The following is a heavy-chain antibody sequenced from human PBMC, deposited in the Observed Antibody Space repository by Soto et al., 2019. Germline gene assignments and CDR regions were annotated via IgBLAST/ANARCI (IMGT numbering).Heavy chain of an antibody. CDR2: SYYSWGT. CDR3: PRTRPHYYGSGSYYDYCYGMDF. CDR1: VGSISSGGYY. J-gene: IGHJ6*01. D-gene: IGHD3-10*01. Sequence: SETLSLTCTVSVGSISSGGYYLSWILHHPGKGLEWIGYSYYSWGTYYNPSLKSRVTISVDTSKNQFSLKLSSVTAADTAVYYWPRTRPHYYGSGSYYDYCYGMDFWGQGTTVTVSS. V-gene: IGHV4-31*03.